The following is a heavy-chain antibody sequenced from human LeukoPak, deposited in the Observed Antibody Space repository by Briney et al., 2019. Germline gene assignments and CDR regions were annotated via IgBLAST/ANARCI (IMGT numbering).Heavy chain of an antibody. CDR2: ISYDGSNK. CDR1: GFTFSSYG. CDR3: AKDSEAVAYGYFYY. J-gene: IGHJ4*02. V-gene: IGHV3-30*18. D-gene: IGHD6-19*01. Sequence: PGRSLRLSCAASGFTFSSYGMHWVRQAPGKGLEWVAVISYDGSNKYYADSVKGRFTISRDNSKNTLYLQMNSLRAEDTAVYYCAKDSEAVAYGYFYYWGQGTLVTVSS.